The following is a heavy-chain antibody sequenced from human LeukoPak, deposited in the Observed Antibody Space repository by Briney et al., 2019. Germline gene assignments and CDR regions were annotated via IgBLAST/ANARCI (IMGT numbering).Heavy chain of an antibody. D-gene: IGHD3-9*01. V-gene: IGHV3-21*01. CDR1: GFKFGGST. J-gene: IGHJ6*02. CDR2: ISDSGNT. CDR3: ARDASIGLDV. Sequence: GGSLRLSCAASGFKFGGSTISWGRQAPGRGLQWVSSISDSGNTYYAESLKGRITVSRDNAKNSLFLQMNSLRADDTAVYYCARDASIGLDVWGHGTTVTVSS.